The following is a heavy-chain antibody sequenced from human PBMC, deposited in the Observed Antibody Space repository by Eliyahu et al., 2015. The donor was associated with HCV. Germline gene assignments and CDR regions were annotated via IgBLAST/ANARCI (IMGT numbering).Heavy chain of an antibody. CDR1: GFTFDDYA. V-gene: IGHV3-9*01. CDR3: VKARLENGYYFDF. Sequence: QPGRSLRLSCAASGFTFDDYAMHWVRQGPGKGLEWVSGISWNSASINYADSMKGRITISRDNAKNSLYLQMNSLKSEDTALYFCVKARLENGYYFDFWGQGTLVIVSS. J-gene: IGHJ4*02. D-gene: IGHD5-24*01. CDR2: ISWNSASI.